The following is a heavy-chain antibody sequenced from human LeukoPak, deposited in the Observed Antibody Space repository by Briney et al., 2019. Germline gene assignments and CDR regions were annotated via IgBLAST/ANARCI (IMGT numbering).Heavy chain of an antibody. CDR2: ISYDGSNK. CDR1: GFTFSSYG. V-gene: IGHV3-30*18. D-gene: IGHD3-22*01. Sequence: GGSLRLSGAASGFTFSSYGMHWVRQAPGKGLEWVAVISYDGSNKYYADSVKGRFTISRDNSKNTLYLQMNSLRAEDTAVYYCAKVAGHETYYYDSSGYYYFDCWGQGTLVTVSS. J-gene: IGHJ4*02. CDR3: AKVAGHETYYYDSSGYYYFDC.